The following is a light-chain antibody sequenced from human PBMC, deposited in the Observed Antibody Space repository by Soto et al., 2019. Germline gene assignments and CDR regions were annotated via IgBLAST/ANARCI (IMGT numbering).Light chain of an antibody. CDR3: QQYGSSPWT. CDR1: QRVTSAS. J-gene: IGKJ1*01. Sequence: ENVLTQSPDTLSLSPGERATLSCRASQRVTSASIAWYQQKPGQAPSLLIYDASTRATGIPDRFSGSGSGTDFTLTISRLEPEDFAVYHCQQYGSSPWTFGQGTKVEIK. V-gene: IGKV3-20*01. CDR2: DAS.